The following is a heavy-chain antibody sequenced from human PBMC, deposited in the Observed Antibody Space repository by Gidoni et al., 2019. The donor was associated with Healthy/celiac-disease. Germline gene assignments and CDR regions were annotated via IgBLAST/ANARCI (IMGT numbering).Heavy chain of an antibody. CDR1: GGSFSGYD. CDR3: ARGQRRSSYYYGSGSSNYYYYGMDV. V-gene: IGHV4-34*01. J-gene: IGHJ6*02. D-gene: IGHD3-10*01. CDR2: INHSGST. Sequence: QVQLQQWGAGLLKPSETLYLTCAVYGGSFSGYDWRWIRQPSGKGLEWIGEINHSGSTNYNPSLKSRVTISVDTSKNQFSLKLSSVTAADTAVYYCARGQRRSSYYYGSGSSNYYYYGMDVWGQGTTVTVSS.